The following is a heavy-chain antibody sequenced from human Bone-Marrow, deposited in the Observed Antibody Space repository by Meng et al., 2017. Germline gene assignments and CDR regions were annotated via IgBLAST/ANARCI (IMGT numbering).Heavy chain of an antibody. Sequence: GSRRPSSTVSGGSVRRGSSYWGWIRQPPGKGLEGIGYIYYSGSTNYNPSLKSRVTISVDTSKNQFSLKLSSVTAADTAVYYCARDMGYYYDSSGYDYWGQGTLVTVSS. CDR1: GGSVRRGSSY. CDR3: ARDMGYYYDSSGYDY. CDR2: IYYSGST. J-gene: IGHJ4*02. D-gene: IGHD3-22*01. V-gene: IGHV4-61*01.